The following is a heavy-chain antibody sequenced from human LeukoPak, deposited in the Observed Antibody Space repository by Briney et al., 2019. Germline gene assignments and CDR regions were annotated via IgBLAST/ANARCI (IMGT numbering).Heavy chain of an antibody. V-gene: IGHV3-7*04. CDR2: IKQDGSEK. CDR1: GFTFSSYW. Sequence: GGSLRLSCAASGFTFSSYWMSWVRQAPGKGLEWVANIKQDGSEKYYVDSVKGRFTISRDNAQNSLYLQMNSLRAEDTAVYYCARVRGGYCSGGSCYSAFDIWGQGTMVTVSS. D-gene: IGHD2-15*01. CDR3: ARVRGGYCSGGSCYSAFDI. J-gene: IGHJ3*02.